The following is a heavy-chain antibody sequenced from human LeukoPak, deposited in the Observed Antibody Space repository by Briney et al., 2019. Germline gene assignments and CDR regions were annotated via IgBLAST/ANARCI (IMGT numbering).Heavy chain of an antibody. CDR3: ARAREKSSWRFGEFHHYYYMDV. J-gene: IGHJ6*03. CDR1: GGSISSYY. CDR2: IYTSESP. D-gene: IGHD3-10*01. Sequence: SETLSLTCTVSGGSISSYYWSWIRQPAGKGLEWIGRIYTSESPTYNPSLKSRVTISLDTSKNQFSLKLNSVTAADTAIYYCARAREKSSWRFGEFHHYYYMDVWGKGTTVTISS. V-gene: IGHV4-4*07.